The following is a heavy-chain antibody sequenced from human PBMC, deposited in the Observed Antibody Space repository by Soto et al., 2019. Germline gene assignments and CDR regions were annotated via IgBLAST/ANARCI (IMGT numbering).Heavy chain of an antibody. J-gene: IGHJ6*02. CDR2: IIPIFGTA. Sequence: QVQLVQSGAEVKKPGSSVKVSCKASGGTFSSYAISWVRQAPGQGLEWMGGIIPIFGTANYAQKFQGRVTSTAVESTSTAYMELISLSSEDTAVYSCARDHVYSHRRPPTYYYYGRDVWSQFTSVTVSS. CDR3: ARDHVYSHRRPPTYYYYGRDV. V-gene: IGHV1-69*01. D-gene: IGHD4-4*01. CDR1: GGTFSSYA.